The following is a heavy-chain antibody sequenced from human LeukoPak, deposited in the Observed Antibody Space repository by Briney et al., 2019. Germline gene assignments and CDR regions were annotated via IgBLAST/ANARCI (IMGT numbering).Heavy chain of an antibody. CDR1: GGSISSYY. CDR3: VRTVIPGWFDP. V-gene: IGHV4-59*12. Sequence: SETLSLTCTVSGGSISSYYWSWIRQPPGKGLEWIGYIYYSGSTNYNPSLKSRVTISVDTSKNQFSLKLSSVTAADTAVYYCVRTVIPGWFDPWGQGTLVTVSS. CDR2: IYYSGST. J-gene: IGHJ5*02. D-gene: IGHD4-17*01.